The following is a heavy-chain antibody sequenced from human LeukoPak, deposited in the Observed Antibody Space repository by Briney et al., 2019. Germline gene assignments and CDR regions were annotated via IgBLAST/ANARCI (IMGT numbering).Heavy chain of an antibody. D-gene: IGHD3-10*01. Sequence: SETLSLTCTVSGGSISSSSYYWGWIRQPPGKGLEWIGEINHSGSTNYNPSLKSRVTISVDTSKNQFSLKLSSVTAADTAVYYCARGHSALRITMVRGVWYNYWGQGTLVTVSS. CDR1: GGSISSSSYY. J-gene: IGHJ4*02. CDR3: ARGHSALRITMVRGVWYNY. V-gene: IGHV4-39*07. CDR2: INHSGST.